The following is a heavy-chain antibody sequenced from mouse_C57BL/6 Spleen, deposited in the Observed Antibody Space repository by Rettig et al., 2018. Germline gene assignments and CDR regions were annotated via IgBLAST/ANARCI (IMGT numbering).Heavy chain of an antibody. CDR3: ARAPYGILMDY. D-gene: IGHD1-1*01. Sequence: GKGFKWIGWINTHSGEPKYAEDFKGRFAFSLETSASTAYLQISNLKNEDTATYFCARAPYGILMDYWGQGTSVTVSS. CDR2: INTHSGEP. V-gene: IGHV9-4*01. J-gene: IGHJ4*01.